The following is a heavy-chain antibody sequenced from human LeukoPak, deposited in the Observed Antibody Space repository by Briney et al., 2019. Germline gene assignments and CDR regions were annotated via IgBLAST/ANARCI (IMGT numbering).Heavy chain of an antibody. Sequence: ASVKVSCKVSGYTLTELSMHWVRQAPGKGLEWMGGFDPEDGETIYAQKFQGRVTMTEDTSTDTAYMELSSLRSEDTAVYYCATADSSGYYIGAFDTWGQGTMVTVSS. CDR2: FDPEDGET. CDR3: ATADSSGYYIGAFDT. D-gene: IGHD3-22*01. V-gene: IGHV1-24*01. J-gene: IGHJ3*02. CDR1: GYTLTELS.